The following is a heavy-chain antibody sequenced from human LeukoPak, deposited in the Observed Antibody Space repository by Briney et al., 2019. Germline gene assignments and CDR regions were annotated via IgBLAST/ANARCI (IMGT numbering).Heavy chain of an antibody. D-gene: IGHD6-19*01. CDR2: IYSGGST. CDR1: GFTVSSNY. Sequence: PGGSLRLSCAASGFTVSSNYMSWVRQAPGKGLEWVSVIYSGGSTYYADSVKGRFTISRHNSKNTLYLQMNSLRAEDTAVYYCARVDIHSSGWYDFDYWGQGTLATVSS. CDR3: ARVDIHSSGWYDFDY. V-gene: IGHV3-53*04. J-gene: IGHJ4*02.